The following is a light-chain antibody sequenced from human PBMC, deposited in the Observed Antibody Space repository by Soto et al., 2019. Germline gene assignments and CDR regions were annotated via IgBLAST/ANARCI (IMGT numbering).Light chain of an antibody. CDR2: EVN. CDR3: CSYAGNNNGV. Sequence: QSALTQPPSASGSPGQSVAISCTGATSDVGAYNYVSWYQQHPGKAPKLIIYEVNKRPSGVPDRFSCSKSGNTASLTVSGLQAEDEADYYCCSYAGNNNGVFGTGTKLTVL. J-gene: IGLJ1*01. V-gene: IGLV2-8*01. CDR1: TSDVGAYNY.